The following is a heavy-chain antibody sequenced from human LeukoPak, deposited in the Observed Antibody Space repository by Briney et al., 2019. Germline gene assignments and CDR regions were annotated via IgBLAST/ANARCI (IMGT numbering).Heavy chain of an antibody. CDR1: GYTLTSYG. Sequence: GASVKVSCKASGYTLTSYGFSWVRQAPGQGLEWMGWTSGYNGNTNYAQNLQGRVTMTIDTSTSTAYMELRSLRSDDTAVYYCARDPAFRGAQMEYWGQGTLVTVSS. D-gene: IGHD3-10*01. V-gene: IGHV1-18*01. J-gene: IGHJ4*02. CDR2: TSGYNGNT. CDR3: ARDPAFRGAQMEY.